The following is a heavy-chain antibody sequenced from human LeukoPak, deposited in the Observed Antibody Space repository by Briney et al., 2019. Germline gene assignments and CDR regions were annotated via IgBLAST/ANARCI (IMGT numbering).Heavy chain of an antibody. Sequence: SETLSLTCAVYGGSFSGYYWSWIRQPPGKGLEWIGEINHSGSTNYNPSLKSRVTISVDTSKSQFSLKLSSVTAADTAVYYCARRRGYCSSTSCYYHWFDPWGQGTLVTVSS. CDR3: ARRRGYCSSTSCYYHWFDP. CDR2: INHSGST. CDR1: GGSFSGYY. V-gene: IGHV4-34*01. D-gene: IGHD2-2*01. J-gene: IGHJ5*02.